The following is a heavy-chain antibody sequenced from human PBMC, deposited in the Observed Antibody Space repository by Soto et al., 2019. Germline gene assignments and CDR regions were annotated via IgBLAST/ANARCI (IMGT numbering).Heavy chain of an antibody. J-gene: IGHJ5*02. V-gene: IGHV5-51*01. Sequence: PGESLKISCKGSGYSFTSYWIGWVRQMPGKGLEWMGIIYPGDSDTRYSPSFQGQVTISADKSISTAYLQWSSLKASDTAMYYCARGIKYGDYSRWFDPWGPGTLVTVSS. CDR2: IYPGDSDT. CDR3: ARGIKYGDYSRWFDP. CDR1: GYSFTSYW. D-gene: IGHD4-17*01.